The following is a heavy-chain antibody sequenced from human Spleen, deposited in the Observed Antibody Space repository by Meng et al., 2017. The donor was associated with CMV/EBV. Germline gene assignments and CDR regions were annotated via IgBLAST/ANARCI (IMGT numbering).Heavy chain of an antibody. Sequence: LPLQQLAPGLVKPSQTLPLTCPVSAVSSTSNIYDWDWIRQPPGKGLEWIGSIYYSGSTYFNPSLKSRVTLSVDTSKNQFSLKLRSVTAADTAVYYCARLTVDTAMVTAFDYWGQGTLVTVSS. D-gene: IGHD5-18*01. V-gene: IGHV4-39*07. CDR2: IYYSGST. J-gene: IGHJ4*02. CDR1: AVSSTSNIYD. CDR3: ARLTVDTAMVTAFDY.